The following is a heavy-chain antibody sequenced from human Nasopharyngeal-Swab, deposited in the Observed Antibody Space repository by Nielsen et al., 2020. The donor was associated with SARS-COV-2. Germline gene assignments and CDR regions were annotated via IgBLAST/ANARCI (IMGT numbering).Heavy chain of an antibody. CDR2: IWYDGSNK. J-gene: IGHJ4*02. D-gene: IGHD6-19*01. V-gene: IGHV3-33*01. Sequence: WIRQPPGKGLEWVAVIWYDGSNKFHADSVKGRFAISRDNSKNTMYLQMNSLRAEDTAVYYCARDMGESSGWPDPFDYWGQGTLVTVSS. CDR3: ARDMGESSGWPDPFDY.